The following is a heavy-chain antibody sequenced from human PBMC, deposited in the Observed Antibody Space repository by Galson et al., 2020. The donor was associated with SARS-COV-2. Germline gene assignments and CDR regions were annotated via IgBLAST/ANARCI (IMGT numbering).Heavy chain of an antibody. V-gene: IGHV3-23*01. CDR2: VSVSGGST. J-gene: IGHJ6*03. Sequence: GGSLRLSCAASGFTFSDYAMSWVRQGPGKGLEWVSAVSVSGGSTYYADSVKGRFIISRENSKNILYLYMKSLRAEDTAVYYCAKSPEGYYMDVWGKGTTVSVSS. CDR3: AKSPEGYYMDV. CDR1: GFTFSDYA.